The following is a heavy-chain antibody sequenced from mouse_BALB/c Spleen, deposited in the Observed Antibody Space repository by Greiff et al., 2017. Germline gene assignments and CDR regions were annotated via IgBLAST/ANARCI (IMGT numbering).Heavy chain of an antibody. D-gene: IGHD1-1*01. CDR3: ARDYGNY. CDR2: INPYNGDT. CDR1: GYSFTGYF. Sequence: EVQLQESGPELVKPGASVKISCKASGYSFTGYFMNWVMQSHGKSLEWIGRINPYNGDTFYNQKFKGKATLTVDKSSSTAHMELRSLASEDSAVYYCARDYGNYWGQGTTLTVSS. V-gene: IGHV1-20*02. J-gene: IGHJ2*01.